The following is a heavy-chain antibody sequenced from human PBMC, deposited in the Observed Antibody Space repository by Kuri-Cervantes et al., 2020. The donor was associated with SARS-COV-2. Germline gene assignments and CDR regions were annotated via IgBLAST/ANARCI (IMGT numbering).Heavy chain of an antibody. CDR1: GYTFTSYD. J-gene: IGHJ3*02. CDR3: ARALYYYGSGRIDAFDI. V-gene: IGHV1-8*01. CDR2: MNPNSGNT. Sequence: SVKVSCKASGYTFTSYDINWVRQATGQGLEWMGWMNPNSGNTGYAQKFQGRVTMTRNTSISTAYMELSSLRSEDTAIYYCARALYYYGSGRIDAFDIWGQGTMVTVSS. D-gene: IGHD3-10*01.